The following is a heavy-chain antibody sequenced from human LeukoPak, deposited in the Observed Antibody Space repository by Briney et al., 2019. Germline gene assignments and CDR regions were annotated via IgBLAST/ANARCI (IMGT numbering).Heavy chain of an antibody. D-gene: IGHD3-10*01. CDR2: IYSGGSA. CDR3: ARDHFGGYYYGMDV. J-gene: IGHJ6*02. V-gene: IGHV3-53*01. CDR1: GFTVSSNY. Sequence: GSLRLSCAASGFTVSSNYMSWVRQAPGKGLEWVSVIYSGGSAYYADSVKGRFTISRDNSKNTLYLQMNSLRAEDTAVYYCARDHFGGYYYGMDVWGQGTTVTVSS.